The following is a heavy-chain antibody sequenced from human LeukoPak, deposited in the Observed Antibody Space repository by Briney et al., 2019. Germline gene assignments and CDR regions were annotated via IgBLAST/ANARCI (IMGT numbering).Heavy chain of an antibody. J-gene: IGHJ5*02. CDR1: GGSFSGYY. V-gene: IGHV4-34*01. CDR3: ARGYSSSWPRGNWFDP. D-gene: IGHD6-13*01. CDR2: INHSGST. Sequence: PSETLSLTCAVYGGSFSGYYWSRIRQPPGKGLEWIGEINHSGSTNYNPSLKSRVTISVDTSKNQFSLKLSSVTAADTAVYYCARGYSSSWPRGNWFDPWGQGTLVTVSS.